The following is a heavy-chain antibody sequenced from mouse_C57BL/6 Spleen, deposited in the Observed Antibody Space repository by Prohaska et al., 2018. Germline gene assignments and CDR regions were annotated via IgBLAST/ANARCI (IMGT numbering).Heavy chain of an antibody. CDR2: INSDGSAI. CDR1: GFTFSGFW. D-gene: IGHD2-1*01. V-gene: IGHV11-2*01. Sequence: EVQLLETGGGLVQPGGSRGLSCEGSGFTFSGFWMSWVRQTPWKTLEWIGDINSDGSAINYAPSIKDRFTSFRDNDKSTLYLQMSNVRSEDTATYFCMRYGNYWYFDVWGTGTTVTVSS. CDR3: MRYGNYWYFDV. J-gene: IGHJ1*03.